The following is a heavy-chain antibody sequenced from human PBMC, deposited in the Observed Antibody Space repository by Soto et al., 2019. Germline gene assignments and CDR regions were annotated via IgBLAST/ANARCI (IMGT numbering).Heavy chain of an antibody. CDR2: ISYDGSNK. V-gene: IGHV3-30*18. J-gene: IGHJ6*02. D-gene: IGHD2-2*01. CDR1: GFTFSSYG. Sequence: GGSLRLSCAASGFTFSSYGMHWVRQAPGKGLEWVAVISYDGSNKYYADSVKGRFTISRDNSKNTLYLQMNSLRAEDTAVYYCAKDLLVVVPAAINHYYYYYGMDVWGQGTTVTVSS. CDR3: AKDLLVVVPAAINHYYYYYGMDV.